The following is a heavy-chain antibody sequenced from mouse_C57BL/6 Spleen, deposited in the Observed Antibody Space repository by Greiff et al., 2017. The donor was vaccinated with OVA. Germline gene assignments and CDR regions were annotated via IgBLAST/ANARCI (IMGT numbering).Heavy chain of an antibody. Sequence: QVQLQQPGAELVRPGSSVKLSCKASGYTFTSYWMHWVKQRPIQGLEWIGNIDPSDSETHYNQKFKDKATLTVDKSSSTAYMQRSSLTSEDSAVYYCARGGGSSLYYFDYWGQGTTLTVSS. V-gene: IGHV1-52*01. CDR2: IDPSDSET. D-gene: IGHD1-1*01. CDR1: GYTFTSYW. CDR3: ARGGGSSLYYFDY. J-gene: IGHJ2*01.